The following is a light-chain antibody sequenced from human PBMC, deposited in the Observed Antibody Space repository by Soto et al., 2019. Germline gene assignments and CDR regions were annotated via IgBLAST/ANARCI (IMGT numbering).Light chain of an antibody. CDR1: SSDVGGYNH. CDR2: EVT. CDR3: SSHTASTNRI. J-gene: IGLJ1*01. V-gene: IGLV2-14*01. Sequence: QSALTQPASVSGSPGQSITISCTGTSSDVGGYNHVSWYQHHPGKAPKRIIYEVTKRPSGVSNRFSGSKSGDTASLTISGLQAEDEADYYCSSHTASTNRIFGTGTQLTVL.